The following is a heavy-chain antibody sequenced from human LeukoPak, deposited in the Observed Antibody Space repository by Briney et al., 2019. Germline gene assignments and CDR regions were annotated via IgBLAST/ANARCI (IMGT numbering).Heavy chain of an antibody. Sequence: PGGSLRLSCSASGFTFSSYAMHWVRQAPGKGLEYVSAISSNGGSTYYADSVKGRFTISRDNSKNTLYLQMSSLRAEDTAVYYCVKWRPSSSRRELGSYFDYWGQGTLVTVSS. CDR2: ISSNGGST. V-gene: IGHV3-64D*09. J-gene: IGHJ4*02. D-gene: IGHD6-13*01. CDR3: VKWRPSSSRRELGSYFDY. CDR1: GFTFSSYA.